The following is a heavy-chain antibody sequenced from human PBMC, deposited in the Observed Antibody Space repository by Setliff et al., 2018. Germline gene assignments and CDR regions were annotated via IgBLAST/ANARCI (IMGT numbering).Heavy chain of an antibody. CDR2: IYYSGST. CDR1: GGSISSSSYY. J-gene: IGHJ4*02. D-gene: IGHD3-10*01. CDR3: ARHTIAMSTIISYFDY. Sequence: SETLSLTCTVSGGSISSSSYYWGWIRQPPGKGLEWIGSIYYSGSTYYNPSLKGRVTISVDTSKNQFSLKLSSVTAADTAVYYCARHTIAMSTIISYFDYWGQGTLVTVSS. V-gene: IGHV4-39*01.